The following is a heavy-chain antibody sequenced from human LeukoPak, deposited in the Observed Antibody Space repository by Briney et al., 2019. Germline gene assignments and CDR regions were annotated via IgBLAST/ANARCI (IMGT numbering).Heavy chain of an antibody. CDR2: ISYDGSNK. Sequence: PGRSLRLSCAASRFTFSSYGMHWVRQAPGKGLEWVAVISYDGSNKYYADSVKGRFTISRDNSKNTLYLQMNSLRPEDTAVYYCAKDLESWGGTDYFDYWGQGTLVTVSS. J-gene: IGHJ4*02. CDR3: AKDLESWGGTDYFDY. V-gene: IGHV3-30*18. CDR1: RFTFSSYG. D-gene: IGHD2-15*01.